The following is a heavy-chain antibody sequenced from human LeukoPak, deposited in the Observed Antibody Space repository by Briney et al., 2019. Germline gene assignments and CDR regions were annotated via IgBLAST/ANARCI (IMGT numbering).Heavy chain of an antibody. CDR3: ARAGGYCSSTRCYDAFDI. V-gene: IGHV3-11*05. D-gene: IGHD2-2*01. CDR2: ITSSSSYT. Sequence: GGSLRLSCAASGFSFGDKYMAWIRQAPVKGLECVSYITSSSSYTNYADSVKGRFTISRDNAKNSLYLQMNSLRAEDTAVYYCARAGGYCSSTRCYDAFDIWGQGTMVTVSS. J-gene: IGHJ3*02. CDR1: GFSFGDKY.